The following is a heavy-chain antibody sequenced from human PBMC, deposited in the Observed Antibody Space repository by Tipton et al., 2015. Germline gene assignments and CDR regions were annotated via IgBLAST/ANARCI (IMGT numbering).Heavy chain of an antibody. CDR2: IYYSENT. J-gene: IGHJ4*02. D-gene: IGHD3-22*01. V-gene: IGHV4-61*05. CDR3: ARVVYDSSGYSLFDY. CDR1: GGSISSSNYY. Sequence: TLSLTCTVSGGSISSSNYYWGWIRQPPGKGLEWIGYIYYSENTNYNPSLNSRVTISVDTSKNQFSLKLSSVTAADTAVYYCARVVYDSSGYSLFDYWGQGILVTVSS.